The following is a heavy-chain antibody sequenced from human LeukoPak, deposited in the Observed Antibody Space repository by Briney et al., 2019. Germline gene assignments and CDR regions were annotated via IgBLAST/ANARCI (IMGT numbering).Heavy chain of an antibody. D-gene: IGHD3-9*01. CDR3: ASAMVLQDGYFDWFHPIDP. CDR1: GGSISSYY. Sequence: SETLSLTCTVSGGSISSYYWSWIRQPPGKGLEWIGEINHSGSTNYNPSLKSRVTISVDTSKNQFSLKLSSVTAADTAVYYCASAMVLQDGYFDWFHPIDPWGQGTLVTVSS. CDR2: INHSGST. J-gene: IGHJ5*02. V-gene: IGHV4-34*01.